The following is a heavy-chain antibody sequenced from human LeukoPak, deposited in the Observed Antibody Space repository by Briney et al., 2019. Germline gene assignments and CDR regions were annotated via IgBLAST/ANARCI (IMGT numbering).Heavy chain of an antibody. CDR2: LDPEDGET. Sequence: ASVKVSCKVSGYTLTELSMHWVRQAPGKGLEWMGGLDPEDGETIYAQKFQGRVTMTEDTSTDTAYMELSSLRSEDTAVYYCATSPMADIVVVPAALNWFDPWGQGTLVTVSS. CDR1: GYTLTELS. V-gene: IGHV1-24*01. CDR3: ATSPMADIVVVPAALNWFDP. D-gene: IGHD2-2*01. J-gene: IGHJ5*02.